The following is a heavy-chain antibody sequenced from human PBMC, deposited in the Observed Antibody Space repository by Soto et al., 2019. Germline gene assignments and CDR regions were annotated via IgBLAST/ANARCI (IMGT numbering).Heavy chain of an antibody. V-gene: IGHV3-15*07. D-gene: IGHD5-18*01. Sequence: GGSLRLSCAASGFTFSNAWMNWVRQAPGKGLEWVGRIKSKTDGGTTDYAAPVKGRFTISRDDSKNTLYLQMNSLKTEDTAVYYCTTVSHTAMVMSYYYYGMDVWGQGTTVTVSS. CDR3: TTVSHTAMVMSYYYYGMDV. CDR2: IKSKTDGGTT. CDR1: GFTFSNAW. J-gene: IGHJ6*02.